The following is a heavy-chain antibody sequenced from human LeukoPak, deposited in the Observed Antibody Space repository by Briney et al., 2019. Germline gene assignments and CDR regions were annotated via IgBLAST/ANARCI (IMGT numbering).Heavy chain of an antibody. D-gene: IGHD2-15*01. CDR2: INPSGGST. Sequence: ASVKVSCKASGYTFTSYYMHWVRQAPGQGLEWMGIINPSGGSTSYAQKFQGRVTMTRDTSTSTAYLQWSSLKASDTAMYYCASSYCSGGSCYSGRVAFDIWGQGTMVTVSS. CDR3: ASSYCSGGSCYSGRVAFDI. V-gene: IGHV1-46*01. CDR1: GYTFTSYY. J-gene: IGHJ3*02.